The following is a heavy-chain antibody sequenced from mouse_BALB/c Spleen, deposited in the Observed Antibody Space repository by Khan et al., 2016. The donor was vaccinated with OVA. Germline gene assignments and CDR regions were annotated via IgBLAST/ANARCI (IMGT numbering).Heavy chain of an antibody. J-gene: IGHJ2*01. V-gene: IGHV3-2*02. CDR2: ISYRGST. CDR3: ARTSRIKY. D-gene: IGHD3-3*01. Sequence: EVQLVESGPGLVKPSQSLSLTCTVTGYSITSGYGWNWIRQFPGNKLEWMGYISYRGSTNYNPSLKSRFSITRDTSQNQFFLQFNSVSTEDTATYYCARTSRIKYWGQGTTLTVSS. CDR1: GYSITSGYG.